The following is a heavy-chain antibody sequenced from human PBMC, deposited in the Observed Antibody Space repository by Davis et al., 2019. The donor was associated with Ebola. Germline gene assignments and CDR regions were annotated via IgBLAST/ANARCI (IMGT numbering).Heavy chain of an antibody. J-gene: IGHJ6*04. D-gene: IGHD2-15*01. CDR1: GFTFSSYG. Sequence: GSLRLSCAASGFTFSSYGMHWVRQAPGKGLEWIGSIYYSGSTYYNPSLKSRVTISVDKSKNQFSLKVSSVTAADTAVYYCARGRRLVVAATYYYYYGMDVWGQRDHGHRLL. CDR2: IYYSGST. CDR3: ARGRRLVVAATYYYYYGMDV. V-gene: IGHV4-39*07.